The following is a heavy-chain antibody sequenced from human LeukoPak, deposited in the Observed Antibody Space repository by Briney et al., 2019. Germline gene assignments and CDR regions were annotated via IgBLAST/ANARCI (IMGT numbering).Heavy chain of an antibody. V-gene: IGHV3-30*18. D-gene: IGHD2-15*01. CDR2: ISYDGNNK. J-gene: IGHJ4*02. CDR3: AKKWSGHGSYLDC. Sequence: GGSLRLSCAASGFTFSNSGMHWVRQAPGKGLEWLAVISYDGNNKQYADSVKGRFTISRDNSKNTLYLQMNSLRAEDTAVYYCAKKWSGHGSYLDCWGQGTQVTVSS. CDR1: GFTFSNSG.